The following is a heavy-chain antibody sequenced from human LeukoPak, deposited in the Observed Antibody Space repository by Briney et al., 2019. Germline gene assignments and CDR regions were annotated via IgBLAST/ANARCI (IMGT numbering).Heavy chain of an antibody. CDR2: IRSKANNYAT. D-gene: IGHD3-10*01. V-gene: IGHV3-73*01. CDR1: GFTFSGSA. Sequence: GGSLKLSCAASGFTFSGSAMHWVRQASGKGLEWVGRIRSKANNYATAYAASVTGRFTISRDDSKNTAYLQMNSLKTEDTAVYYCTFGTGSSHWGQGTLVTVSS. J-gene: IGHJ1*01. CDR3: TFGTGSSH.